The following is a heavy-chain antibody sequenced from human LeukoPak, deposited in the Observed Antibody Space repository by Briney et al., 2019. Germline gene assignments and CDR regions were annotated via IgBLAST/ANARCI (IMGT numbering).Heavy chain of an antibody. Sequence: PSETLSLTCAVYGGSFSGYYWSWIRQPPGKGLEWIGEINHSGSTNYNPSLKSRVTISVDTSKNQFSLKLSSVTAADTAVYYCARGGGIVGARGLDYWGQGTLVTVSS. V-gene: IGHV4-34*01. CDR3: ARGGGIVGARGLDY. J-gene: IGHJ4*02. CDR1: GGSFSGYY. D-gene: IGHD1-26*01. CDR2: INHSGST.